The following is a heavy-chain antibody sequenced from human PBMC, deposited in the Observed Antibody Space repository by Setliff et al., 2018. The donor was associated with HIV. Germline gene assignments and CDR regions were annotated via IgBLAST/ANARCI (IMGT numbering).Heavy chain of an antibody. J-gene: IGHJ3*02. CDR3: ARRIPSGIAVAFGDFDI. CDR1: GASVNSNNYY. Sequence: SETLSLTCTVSGASVNSNNYYWGWIRQPPGKGLEWIASIYYSGTTYYNPSLKSRVTISVDTSKNQFSLKLSSVTAADTAVYYCARRIPSGIAVAFGDFDIWGQGTMVTVSS. CDR2: IYYSGTT. D-gene: IGHD6-19*01. V-gene: IGHV4-39*01.